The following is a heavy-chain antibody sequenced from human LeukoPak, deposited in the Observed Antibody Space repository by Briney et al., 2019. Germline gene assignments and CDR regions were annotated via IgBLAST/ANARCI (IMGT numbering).Heavy chain of an antibody. D-gene: IGHD4-17*01. V-gene: IGHV3-66*01. CDR1: GFTVSSNY. Sequence: GGSLRLSCAASGFTVSSNYMSWVRQAPGKGLEWVSVIYSGGSTYYADSVKGRFTISRDNSKNTLYLQMNSLRAEDTAVYYCARATPYGDYSSRYFDYWGQGTLVTVSS. CDR3: ARATPYGDYSSRYFDY. J-gene: IGHJ4*02. CDR2: IYSGGST.